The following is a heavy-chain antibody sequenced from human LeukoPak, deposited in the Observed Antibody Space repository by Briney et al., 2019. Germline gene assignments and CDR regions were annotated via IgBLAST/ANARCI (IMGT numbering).Heavy chain of an antibody. J-gene: IGHJ4*02. D-gene: IGHD1-26*01. V-gene: IGHV3-30-3*01. CDR2: ISYDGSNK. CDR1: GFTFSSYA. CDR3: ARDKMGATFDY. Sequence: GRSPRLSCAASGFTFSSYAMHWVRQAPGKGLEWVAVISYDGSNKYYADSVKGRFTISRDNSKNTLYLQMNSLRAEDTAVYYCARDKMGATFDYWGQGTLVTVSS.